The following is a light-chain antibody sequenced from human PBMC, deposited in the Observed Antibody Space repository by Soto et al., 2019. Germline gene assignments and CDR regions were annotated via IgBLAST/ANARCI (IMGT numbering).Light chain of an antibody. Sequence: QSALTQPRSVSGSPGQSVTISCTGTSSDVGGYNYVSWYQQHPGKAPKLMIYDVSKRPSGVPDRFSGSKSGNTASLTISGIQAEDEADYYCCSYAGSYTLRVFGGGTQLTVL. CDR3: CSYAGSYTLRV. V-gene: IGLV2-11*01. CDR2: DVS. J-gene: IGLJ2*01. CDR1: SSDVGGYNY.